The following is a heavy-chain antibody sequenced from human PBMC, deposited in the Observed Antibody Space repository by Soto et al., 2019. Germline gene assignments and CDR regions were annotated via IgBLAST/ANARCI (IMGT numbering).Heavy chain of an antibody. J-gene: IGHJ6*02. Sequence: QVQLVQSGAEVKKPGSSVKVSCKASGGTFSSYTISWVRQAPGQGLEWMGRIIPILGIANYAQKFQGRVTITADNHTSQAYMQLSSLRSEDTAVDYYARKEYDYDSGTLLAGGAMDVWGQGTTVTVSS. CDR1: GGTFSSYT. CDR3: ARKEYDYDSGTLLAGGAMDV. V-gene: IGHV1-69*02. CDR2: IIPILGIA. D-gene: IGHD3-10*01.